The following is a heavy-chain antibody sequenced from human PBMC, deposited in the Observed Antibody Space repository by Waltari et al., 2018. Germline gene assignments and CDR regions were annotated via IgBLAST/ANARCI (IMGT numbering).Heavy chain of an antibody. J-gene: IGHJ4*02. Sequence: EVQLVQSGAEVKKPGESLRISCKGFGYTFTDYWIGWVRQTPGKGLEWMGIIYPGDSDTRYSPSFQGQVTISADKSISTAYLQWSSLKASDAAMYYCGRRGTYHDLWGQGTLVTVSS. CDR3: GRRGTYHDL. V-gene: IGHV5-51*01. D-gene: IGHD3-16*02. CDR2: IYPGDSDT. CDR1: GYTFTDYW.